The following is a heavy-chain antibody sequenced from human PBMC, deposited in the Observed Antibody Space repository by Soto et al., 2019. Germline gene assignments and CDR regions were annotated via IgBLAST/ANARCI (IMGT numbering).Heavy chain of an antibody. D-gene: IGHD1-26*01. CDR2: MGGRDGRT. CDR3: ARVLSGNSYFFYGMDV. Sequence: EVQLLESGGGLVQPGGSLKLSCAASGFSFSRHVMSWVRQAPGKGLEWVSCMGGRDGRTFYADSVKGRFTISRDNSKNTLHLQMNSLRAEDTAVYYCARVLSGNSYFFYGMDVWAQGTTVTVSS. J-gene: IGHJ6*02. V-gene: IGHV3-23*01. CDR1: GFSFSRHV.